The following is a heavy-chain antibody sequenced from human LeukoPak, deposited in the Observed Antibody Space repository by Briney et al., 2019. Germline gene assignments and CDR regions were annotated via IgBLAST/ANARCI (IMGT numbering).Heavy chain of an antibody. J-gene: IGHJ6*03. Sequence: SGTLSLTCAVSGGSISSSNWWSWVRQPPGKGLEWIGEIYHSGSTNHNPSLKSRVTISVDKSKNQFSLKLSSVTAADTAVYYCASSPGSRWFGESYYYYYMDVWGKGTTVTISS. CDR2: IYHSGST. V-gene: IGHV4-4*02. D-gene: IGHD3-10*01. CDR1: GGSISSSNW. CDR3: ASSPGSRWFGESYYYYYMDV.